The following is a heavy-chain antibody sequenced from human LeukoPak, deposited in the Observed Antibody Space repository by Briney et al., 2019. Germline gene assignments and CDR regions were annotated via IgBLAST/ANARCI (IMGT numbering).Heavy chain of an antibody. Sequence: SETLSLTCTVSGGSVSSGSYYWSWIRQPPGKGLEWIGYIDYSGSTNYNPSLRSRVTISEDTSQQFSLKLTSLTPADTATYYCARVPESYNYGSGRYWFSLDNWGQGTLVAVSS. D-gene: IGHD3-10*01. J-gene: IGHJ4*02. V-gene: IGHV4-61*01. CDR1: GGSVSSGSYY. CDR2: IDYSGST. CDR3: ARVPESYNYGSGRYWFSLDN.